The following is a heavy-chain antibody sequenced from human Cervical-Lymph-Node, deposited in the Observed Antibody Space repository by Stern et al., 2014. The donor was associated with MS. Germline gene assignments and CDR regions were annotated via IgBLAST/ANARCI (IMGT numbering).Heavy chain of an antibody. D-gene: IGHD6-19*01. Sequence: QVQLVESGPGLVKPSETLSLTCTVSGDAISAFYWSWIRQSPGKGLEWIGYVYDSGRTNYNPSLKSRVSISADTSKNQLSLRLNSVTAADTAVYFCARDPRRVFSSFDLWGQGTLVTVAS. CDR2: VYDSGRT. CDR1: GDAISAFY. CDR3: ARDPRRVFSSFDL. V-gene: IGHV4-59*01. J-gene: IGHJ4*02.